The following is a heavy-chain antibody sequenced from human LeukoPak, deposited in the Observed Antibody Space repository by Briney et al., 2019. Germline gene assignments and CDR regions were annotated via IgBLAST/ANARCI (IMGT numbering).Heavy chain of an antibody. D-gene: IGHD2-15*01. J-gene: IGHJ5*02. Sequence: GASVKVSCKASGYTFTGYYMHWVRQAPGQGLEWMGWINPNSGGTNYAQKFQGRVTMTRDTSISTAYMELSRLRSDDTAVYYCARDVAVIAHGPNNWFDPWGQGTLVTVSS. CDR2: INPNSGGT. V-gene: IGHV1-2*02. CDR1: GYTFTGYY. CDR3: ARDVAVIAHGPNNWFDP.